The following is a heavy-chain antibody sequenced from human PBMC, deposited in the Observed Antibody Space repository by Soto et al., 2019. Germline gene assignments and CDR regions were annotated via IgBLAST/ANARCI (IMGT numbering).Heavy chain of an antibody. V-gene: IGHV4-59*01. CDR2: IYYSGST. J-gene: IGHJ5*02. CDR3: ARGATEWFDP. Sequence: PSETLSLTCTVSGGSISSYYWSWIRQPPGKGLEWIGYIYYSGSTNYNPSLKSRVTISVDTSKNQFSLKLSSVTAAVTAVYYCARGATEWFDPWGQGTLVTISS. CDR1: GGSISSYY.